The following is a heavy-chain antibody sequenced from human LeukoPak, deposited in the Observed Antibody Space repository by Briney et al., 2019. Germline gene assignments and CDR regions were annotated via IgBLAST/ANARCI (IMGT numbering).Heavy chain of an antibody. CDR3: ARDLDYYDDSGYQTYYFDY. CDR1: GGSISSSSYY. V-gene: IGHV4-39*07. D-gene: IGHD3-22*01. J-gene: IGHJ4*02. CDR2: IYYSGST. Sequence: PSETLSLTCTVSGGSISSSSYYWGWIRQPPGKGLEWIGSIYYSGSTYYNPSLKSRVTISVDTSKNQFSLKLSSVTAADTAVYYCARDLDYYDDSGYQTYYFDYWGQGTLVTVSS.